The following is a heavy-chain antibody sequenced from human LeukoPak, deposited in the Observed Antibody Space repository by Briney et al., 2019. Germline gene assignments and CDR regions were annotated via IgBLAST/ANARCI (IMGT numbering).Heavy chain of an antibody. V-gene: IGHV1-69*05. Sequence: SVKVSCKASGYTFTSYAISWVRQAPGQGLEWMGGIIPIFGTANYAQKFQGRVTITTDESTSTAYMELSSLRSEDTAVYYCAGVSGGKNKFYYYHMDVWGKGTTVTVSS. J-gene: IGHJ6*03. CDR1: GYTFTSYA. CDR3: AGVSGGKNKFYYYHMDV. D-gene: IGHD3-16*01. CDR2: IIPIFGTA.